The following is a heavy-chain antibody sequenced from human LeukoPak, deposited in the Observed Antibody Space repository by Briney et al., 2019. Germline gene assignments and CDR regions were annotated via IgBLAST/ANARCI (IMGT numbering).Heavy chain of an antibody. J-gene: IGHJ4*02. V-gene: IGHV5-51*01. D-gene: IGHD2-15*01. CDR3: ARWGGYCSGGNCYPLYYFDY. Sequence: GESLKISCKGSGYSFTNYWIGWVRQMPGKGLEWMGLINPRDYDTRYSPSFQGQVTISADKSISTAYLQWSSLKASDTAMYYCARWGGYCSGGNCYPLYYFDYWGQGTLVTVSS. CDR1: GYSFTNYW. CDR2: INPRDYDT.